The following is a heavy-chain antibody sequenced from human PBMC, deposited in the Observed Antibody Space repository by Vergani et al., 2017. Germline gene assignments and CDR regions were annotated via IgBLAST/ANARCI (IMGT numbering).Heavy chain of an antibody. D-gene: IGHD3-22*01. CDR1: GFTFSSYS. CDR3: ARATGTYYYDSSGPDDAFDI. CDR2: ISSSSSYI. J-gene: IGHJ3*02. V-gene: IGHV3-21*01. Sequence: EVQLVESGGGLVKPGGSLRLSCAASGFTFSSYSMNWVRQAPGKGLEWVSSISSSSSYIYYADSVKGRFTISRDNAKNSLYLQMNSLRAEDTAVYYCARATGTYYYDSSGPDDAFDIWGQGTMVTVSS.